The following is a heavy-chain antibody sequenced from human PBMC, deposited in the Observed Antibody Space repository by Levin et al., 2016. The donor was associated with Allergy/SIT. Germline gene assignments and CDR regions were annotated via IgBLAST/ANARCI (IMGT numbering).Heavy chain of an antibody. CDR3: ARTYCSSTSCYDWYYFDY. J-gene: IGHJ4*02. D-gene: IGHD2-2*01. CDR2: INPSGGST. V-gene: IGHV1-46*01. Sequence: WVRQAPGQGLEWMGIINPSGGSTSYAQKFQGRVTMTRDTSTSTVYMELSSLRSEDTAVYYCARTYCSSTSCYDWYYFDYWGQGTLVTVSS.